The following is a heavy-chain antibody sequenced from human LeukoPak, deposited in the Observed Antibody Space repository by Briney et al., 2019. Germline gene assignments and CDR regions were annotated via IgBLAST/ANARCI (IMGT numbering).Heavy chain of an antibody. D-gene: IGHD5-18*01. CDR3: ASWEEVTNAFDI. CDR2: VSHRGRT. Sequence: SETLSLTCTVSGNSISSGSYWGWIRQPPGKGLEWIGSVSHRGRTYYNPSLKSRITISVDTSKNQFSLKLTSVTAADTAVYYCASWEEVTNAFDIWGQGTIVTVSS. CDR1: GNSISSGSY. J-gene: IGHJ3*02. V-gene: IGHV4-38-2*02.